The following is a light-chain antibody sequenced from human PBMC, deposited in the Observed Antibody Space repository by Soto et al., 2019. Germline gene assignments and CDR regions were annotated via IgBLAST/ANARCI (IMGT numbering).Light chain of an antibody. V-gene: IGLV2-23*01. CDR2: ERD. Sequence: QSVLTQPASVSGSPGQSITISCTGISSDFGTYNLVSWYHHHPGKVPKLIIYERDKRPSGVSDRFSGSKSGNTASLTISGLQAEDEAVYYCCSFTASNTHVFGTGTKVTVL. CDR3: CSFTASNTHV. CDR1: SSDFGTYNL. J-gene: IGLJ1*01.